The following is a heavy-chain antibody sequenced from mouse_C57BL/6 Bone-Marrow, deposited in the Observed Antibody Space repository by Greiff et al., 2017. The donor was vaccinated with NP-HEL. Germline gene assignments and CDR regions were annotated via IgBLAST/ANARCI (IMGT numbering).Heavy chain of an antibody. Sequence: VKVVESGPGLVQPSQSLSITCTVSGFSLTSYGVHWVRQPPGKGLEWLGVIWSGGSTDYNAAFISRLSISKDNSKSQVFFKMNSLQADDTAIYYCAKSNWDGFAYWGQGTLVTVSA. V-gene: IGHV2-4*01. J-gene: IGHJ3*01. CDR3: AKSNWDGFAY. D-gene: IGHD4-1*02. CDR2: IWSGGST. CDR1: GFSLTSYG.